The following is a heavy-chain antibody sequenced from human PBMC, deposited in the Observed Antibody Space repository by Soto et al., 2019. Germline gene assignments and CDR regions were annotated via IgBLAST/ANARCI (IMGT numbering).Heavy chain of an antibody. Sequence: GGSLRLSCAASGFTFSSYGMHWVRQAPGKGLEWVAVIWYDGSNKYYADSVKGQVTISADKSISTAYLQWSSLKASDTAMYYCARRLTVAGTFYFDYWGQGTLVTVSS. CDR1: GFTFSSYG. D-gene: IGHD6-19*01. J-gene: IGHJ4*02. CDR2: IWYDGSNK. CDR3: ARRLTVAGTFYFDY. V-gene: IGHV3-33*01.